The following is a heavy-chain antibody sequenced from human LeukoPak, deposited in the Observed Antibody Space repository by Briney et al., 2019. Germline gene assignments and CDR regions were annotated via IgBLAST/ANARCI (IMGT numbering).Heavy chain of an antibody. CDR1: GTTVRSNY. CDR2: IYSGDST. V-gene: IGHV3-66*02. CDR3: ARLVVPAAYFDY. D-gene: IGHD2-2*01. Sequence: GGSLRLSCAASGTTVRSNYMFWVRQAPGKGLEWVSFIYSGDSTYYADSVKGRFTISRDTSKNTVYLQVNSLRAEDTAVYYCARLVVPAAYFDYWGQGTLVTVSS. J-gene: IGHJ4*02.